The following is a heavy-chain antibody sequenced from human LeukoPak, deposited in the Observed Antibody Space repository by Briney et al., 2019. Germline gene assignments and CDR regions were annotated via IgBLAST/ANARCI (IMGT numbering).Heavy chain of an antibody. CDR1: GGTFSSYA. CDR3: ARERRECGSYYYYYYMDC. D-gene: IGHD1-26*01. V-gene: IGHV1-69*05. J-gene: IGHJ6*03. Sequence: ASVNVSCKASGGTFSSYAISWVRQAPGEGREGMGGIIPIFGTANYAQKFQGRVTITTDESTSTAYMELSSLRSEDTAVYYCARERRECGSYYYYYYMDCGGKGTTVTVSS. CDR2: IIPIFGTA.